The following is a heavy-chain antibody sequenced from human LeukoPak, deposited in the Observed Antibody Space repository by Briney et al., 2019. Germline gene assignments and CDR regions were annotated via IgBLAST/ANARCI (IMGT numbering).Heavy chain of an antibody. CDR3: ARLDCTSVRCSFDY. Sequence: PSETLSRTCTVSGGSISSGSYYWAWIRQPPGKGLEWIGSIFYSGSTFYNPSLQSRVTMSVDTSKNQFSLRLASVTAADTAVYYCARLDCTSVRCSFDYWGQGTLVTVSS. V-gene: IGHV4-39*01. D-gene: IGHD2-2*01. CDR2: IFYSGST. J-gene: IGHJ4*02. CDR1: GGSISSGSYY.